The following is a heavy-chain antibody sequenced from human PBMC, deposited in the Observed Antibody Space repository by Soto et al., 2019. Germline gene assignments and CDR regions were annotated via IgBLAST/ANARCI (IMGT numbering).Heavy chain of an antibody. CDR2: IIPIFGTA. CDR1: GYTFTSYA. CDR3: ASTPSGYDTPYSNTFDY. D-gene: IGHD5-12*01. V-gene: IGHV1-69*13. J-gene: IGHJ4*02. Sequence: GASVKVSCKASGYTFTSYAMNWVRQAPGQGLEWMGWIIPIFGTANYAQKFQGRVTITADESTSTAYMELSSLRSEDTAVCYCASTPSGYDTPYSNTFDYWGQGTLVTVSS.